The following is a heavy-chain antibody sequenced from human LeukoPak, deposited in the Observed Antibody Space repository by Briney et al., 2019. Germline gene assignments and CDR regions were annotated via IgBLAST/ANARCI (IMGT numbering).Heavy chain of an antibody. CDR3: SKAGDTNYYRYGDY. J-gene: IGHJ4*02. D-gene: IGHD5-18*01. CDR1: GGSFSGHY. V-gene: IGHV3-23*01. CDR2: ISANSGAT. Sequence: ETLSLTCAVYGGSFSGHYWSWIRQPPGRGLEWVSVISANSGATYYADSVKGRFTISRDNAKNTLYLQMNNLRGEDTALYYCSKAGDTNYYRYGDYWGQGTLVTVSS.